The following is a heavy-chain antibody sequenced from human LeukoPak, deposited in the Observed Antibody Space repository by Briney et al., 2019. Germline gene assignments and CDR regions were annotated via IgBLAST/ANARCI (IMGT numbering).Heavy chain of an antibody. CDR2: ISGSGGST. J-gene: IGHJ3*02. D-gene: IGHD3-10*01. V-gene: IGHV3-23*01. CDR1: GFTFSSYA. Sequence: GGSLRLSCAASGFTFSSYAMSWVRQAPGKGLEWVPAISGSGGSTYYADSVKGRFTISRDNSKNTLYLQMNSLRAEDTAVYYCAKDRSYGSGSYWFWSDAFDIWGQGTMVTVSS. CDR3: AKDRSYGSGSYWFWSDAFDI.